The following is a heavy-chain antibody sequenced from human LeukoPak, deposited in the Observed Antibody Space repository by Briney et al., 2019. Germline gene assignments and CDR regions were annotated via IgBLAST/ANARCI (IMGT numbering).Heavy chain of an antibody. CDR3: ASLAEYSSSSGVSDNWFDP. J-gene: IGHJ5*02. CDR1: GGSISSGGYY. CDR2: TYYSGST. D-gene: IGHD6-6*01. Sequence: PSETLSLTCTVSGGSISSGGYYWGWIRQPPGKGLEWIGSTYYSGSTYYNPSLKSRVTISVDTSKNQFSLKLSSVTAADTAVYYCASLAEYSSSSGVSDNWFDPWGQGTLVTVSS. V-gene: IGHV4-39*01.